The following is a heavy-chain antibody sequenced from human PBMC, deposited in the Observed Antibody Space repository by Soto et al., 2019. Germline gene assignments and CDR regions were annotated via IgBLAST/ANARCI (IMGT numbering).Heavy chain of an antibody. CDR3: ATYVVVASTGWFDP. CDR1: GGSISSSSYY. Sequence: SETLSLTCTVSGGSISSSSYYWGWIRQPPGKGLEWIGYIYYSGSTYYSPSLKSRVTISIDTSKNQFSLNLNSVTAADSAVYYCATYVVVASTGWFDPWGQGTLVTVSS. CDR2: IYYSGST. J-gene: IGHJ5*02. D-gene: IGHD2-15*01. V-gene: IGHV4-39*07.